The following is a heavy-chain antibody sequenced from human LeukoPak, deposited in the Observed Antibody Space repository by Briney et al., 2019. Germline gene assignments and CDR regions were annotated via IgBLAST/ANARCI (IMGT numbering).Heavy chain of an antibody. Sequence: GESLKISCKGSGYTFNSYWIGWVCQMPGAGLEWMGIIYPSDSDTRYSPSFQGQVTISADKSISTVYLQWSSLKASDSAMYYCARRYGSALYGVFDYWGQGTLVIVSS. CDR1: GYTFNSYW. D-gene: IGHD6-19*01. CDR2: IYPSDSDT. J-gene: IGHJ4*02. CDR3: ARRYGSALYGVFDY. V-gene: IGHV5-51*01.